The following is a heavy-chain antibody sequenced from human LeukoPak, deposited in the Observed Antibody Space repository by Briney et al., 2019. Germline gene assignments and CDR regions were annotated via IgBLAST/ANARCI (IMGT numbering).Heavy chain of an antibody. J-gene: IGHJ5*02. D-gene: IGHD6-19*01. CDR3: ARGGIAVAGTFWFDP. Sequence: GGSLRLSCAASGFTFSSYDMHWVRQATGKGLEWVSAIGTAGDTYYPGSVKGRFTISRENAKNSLYLQMNSLRAGDTAVYYCARGGIAVAGTFWFDPWGQGTLVTVSS. CDR2: IGTAGDT. V-gene: IGHV3-13*01. CDR1: GFTFSSYD.